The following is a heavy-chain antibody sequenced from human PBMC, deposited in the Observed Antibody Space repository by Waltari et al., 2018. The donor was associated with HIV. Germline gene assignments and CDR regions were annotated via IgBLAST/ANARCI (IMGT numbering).Heavy chain of an antibody. Sequence: EVQLVESGGGLVQPGGSLSLSCAASGFTFCSYWRRWVRQAPGKGLGWVANIKQDGSEKNYVDSVKGRFTISRDSAKNSLYLQMNSLRAEDTAVYYCARSLRDWYGSFDYWGQGTLVTVSS. D-gene: IGHD3-9*01. V-gene: IGHV3-7*01. CDR2: IKQDGSEK. J-gene: IGHJ4*02. CDR1: GFTFCSYW. CDR3: ARSLRDWYGSFDY.